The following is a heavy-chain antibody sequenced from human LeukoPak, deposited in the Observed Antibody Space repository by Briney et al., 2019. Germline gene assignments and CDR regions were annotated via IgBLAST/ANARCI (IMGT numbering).Heavy chain of an antibody. CDR2: INSDGSST. V-gene: IGHV3-74*01. CDR3: ARGSFGIYYSIDY. J-gene: IGHJ4*02. CDR1: GFTFSSYW. Sequence: QTVGSLRLSCAASGFTFSSYWMHWVRQAPGKGLVWVSRINSDGSSTSYADSVKGRFTISRDNAKNTLYLQMNSLRAEDTAVYYCARGSFGIYYSIDYWGQGTLVTVSS. D-gene: IGHD1-26*01.